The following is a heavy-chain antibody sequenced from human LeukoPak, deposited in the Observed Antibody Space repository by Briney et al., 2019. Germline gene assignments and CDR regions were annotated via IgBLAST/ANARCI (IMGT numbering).Heavy chain of an antibody. CDR3: ARGWKYYGYFDY. J-gene: IGHJ4*02. V-gene: IGHV3-21*01. CDR1: GFTLSSYS. Sequence: GGSLRLSCAASGFTLSSYSMSWVRQAPGRGLEWVSCISSSSSQIYYADSVKGRFTICRDNAKNSLYLQMNSLRTEDTAVYYCARGWKYYGYFDYWGQGTLVTVSS. D-gene: IGHD2/OR15-2a*01. CDR2: ISSSSSQI.